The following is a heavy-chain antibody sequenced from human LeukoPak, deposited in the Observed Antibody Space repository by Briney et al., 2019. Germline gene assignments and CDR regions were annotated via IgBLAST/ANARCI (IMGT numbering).Heavy chain of an antibody. CDR2: IYTSGST. J-gene: IGHJ6*03. CDR3: ARLMYDSSGYSLGMDV. V-gene: IGHV4-4*07. Sequence: PSETLSLTCAVSGGSISSYSWSWIRQPAGKGLEWVGRIYTSGSTNYSPSLKRRVTMSVDTSKNQFSLKLSSVTAAGTAVYYCARLMYDSSGYSLGMDVWGKGTTVTVSS. CDR1: GGSISSYS. D-gene: IGHD3-22*01.